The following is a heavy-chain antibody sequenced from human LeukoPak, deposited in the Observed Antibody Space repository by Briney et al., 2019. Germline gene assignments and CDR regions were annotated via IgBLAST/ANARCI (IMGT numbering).Heavy chain of an antibody. J-gene: IGHJ4*02. D-gene: IGHD1-26*01. Sequence: ETLSLTXTXSGGSISSYYWSWIRQPAGKGLEWIGRIYTSGSTNYNPSLKSRVTMSVDTSKNQFSLKLSSVTAADTAVYYCARSVNSGSYHRNFDYWGQGTLVTVSS. CDR3: ARSVNSGSYHRNFDY. V-gene: IGHV4-4*07. CDR1: GGSISSYY. CDR2: IYTSGST.